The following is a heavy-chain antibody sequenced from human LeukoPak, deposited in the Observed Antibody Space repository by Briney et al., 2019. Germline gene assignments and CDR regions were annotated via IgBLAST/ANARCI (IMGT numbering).Heavy chain of an antibody. CDR3: ARGLVGITMVRGVLDP. CDR2: IYYSGST. J-gene: IGHJ5*02. CDR1: GGSIRSYY. V-gene: IGHV4-59*12. Sequence: SETLSLTCTVSGGSIRSYYWSWIRQPPGKGLEWIGYIYYSGSTKYNPSLKSRVTISVDTSKNQFSLKLSSVTAADTAVYYCARGLVGITMVRGVLDPWGQGTLVTVSS. D-gene: IGHD3-10*01.